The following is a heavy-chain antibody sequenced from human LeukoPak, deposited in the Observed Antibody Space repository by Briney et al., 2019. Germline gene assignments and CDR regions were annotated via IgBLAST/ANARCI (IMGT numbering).Heavy chain of an antibody. V-gene: IGHV3-23*01. CDR2: ISGSGGST. CDR3: ANPGPYGDYFYDAFDI. D-gene: IGHD4-17*01. J-gene: IGHJ3*02. Sequence: GGSLRLSCAASGFTFSSYAMSWVRQAPGRGLEWVSAISGSGGSTYYADSVKGRFTISRDNSKNTLYLQMNSLRAEDTAVYYCANPGPYGDYFYDAFDIWGQGTMVTVSS. CDR1: GFTFSSYA.